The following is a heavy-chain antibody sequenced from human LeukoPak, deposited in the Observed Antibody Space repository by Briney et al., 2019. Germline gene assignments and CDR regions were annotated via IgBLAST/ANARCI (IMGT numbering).Heavy chain of an antibody. CDR2: ISWNSGSI. Sequence: GGSLRLSCAASGFTFDDYAMHWVRQAPGKGLEWVSGISWNSGSIGYADSVKGRFTISRDNAKNSLYLQMNSLRAEDTAVYYCARGTTVTTLHLDYWGQGTLVTVSS. D-gene: IGHD4-17*01. CDR1: GFTFDDYA. V-gene: IGHV3-9*01. CDR3: ARGTTVTTLHLDY. J-gene: IGHJ4*02.